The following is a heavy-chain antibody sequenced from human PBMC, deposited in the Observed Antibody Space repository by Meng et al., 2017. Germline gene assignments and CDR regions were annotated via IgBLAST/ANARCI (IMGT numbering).Heavy chain of an antibody. CDR3: AKYMGGSYYFDY. D-gene: IGHD1-26*01. CDR1: GFTFRDYY. V-gene: IGHV3-11*01. Sequence: GESLKTSCAASGFTFRDYYMSWIRQAPGKGLEWVSYISSSGSTTYYADSVKGRFTISRDNAKNSLYLQMNSLRAEDTAVYYCAKYMGGSYYFDYWGQGTLVTVSS. J-gene: IGHJ4*02. CDR2: ISSSGSTT.